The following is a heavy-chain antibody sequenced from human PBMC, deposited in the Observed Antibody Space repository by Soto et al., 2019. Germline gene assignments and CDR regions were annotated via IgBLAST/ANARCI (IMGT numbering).Heavy chain of an antibody. CDR2: INHSGST. Sequence: SDTLSLTCSAYGGSFLGSYWSGVRQPPGKGLEWIGEINHSGSTNYNPSLKSRVTISVDTSKNQFSLKLSSVTAADTAVYYWAREVDTAMGVDNWFDPWGQGTLVTVS. D-gene: IGHD5-18*01. J-gene: IGHJ5*02. CDR1: GGSFLGSY. V-gene: IGHV4-34*01. CDR3: AREVDTAMGVDNWFDP.